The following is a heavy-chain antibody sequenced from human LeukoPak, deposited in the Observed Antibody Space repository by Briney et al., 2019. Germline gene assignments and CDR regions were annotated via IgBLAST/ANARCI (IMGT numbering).Heavy chain of an antibody. V-gene: IGHV1-2*02. D-gene: IGHD6-19*01. CDR1: GYTFTGYY. Sequence: GASVKVSCKASGYTFTGYYMHWVRQAPGQGLEWMGWINPNGGGTNYAQKFQGRVTMTRDTSISTAYMELSRLRSDDTAVYYCARDLDRSGWSLRGKYFDYWGQGTLVTVSS. J-gene: IGHJ4*02. CDR2: INPNGGGT. CDR3: ARDLDRSGWSLRGKYFDY.